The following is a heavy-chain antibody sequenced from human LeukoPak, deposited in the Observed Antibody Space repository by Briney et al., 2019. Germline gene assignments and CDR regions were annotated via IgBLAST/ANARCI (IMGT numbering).Heavy chain of an antibody. D-gene: IGHD3-16*02. CDR1: GYTFTSYY. CDR3: ARESHYDYVWGSYRTYYFDY. J-gene: IGHJ4*02. Sequence: ASVKVSCKASGYTFTSYYMHWVRQAPGQGLEWMGIINPSGGSTNYAQKLQGRVTMTTDTSTSTAYMELRSLRSDDTAVYYCARESHYDYVWGSYRTYYFDYWGQGTLVTVSS. CDR2: INPSGGST. V-gene: IGHV1-46*01.